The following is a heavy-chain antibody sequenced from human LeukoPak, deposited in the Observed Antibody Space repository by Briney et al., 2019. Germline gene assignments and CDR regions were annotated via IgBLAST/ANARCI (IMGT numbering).Heavy chain of an antibody. Sequence: SETLSLTCTVSGGSISSGSYYWSWIRQPAGKGLEWIGRIYTSGSTNYNPSLKSRVTISVDTSKNQFSLKLSSVTAADTAVYYCARHRTGDYVFDYWGQGTLVTVSS. CDR3: ARHRTGDYVFDY. CDR2: IYTSGST. CDR1: GGSISSGSYY. D-gene: IGHD3/OR15-3a*01. V-gene: IGHV4-61*02. J-gene: IGHJ4*02.